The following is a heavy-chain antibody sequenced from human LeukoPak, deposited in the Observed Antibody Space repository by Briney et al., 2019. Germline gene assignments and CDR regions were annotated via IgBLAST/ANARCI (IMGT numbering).Heavy chain of an antibody. D-gene: IGHD3-16*01. Sequence: ASVKVSCKASGYTFTGYYMHWVRQAPGQGLEWMGWINPNSGGTNYAQKFQGRVTMTRDTSISTVYMELSGLRSDDTAVYYCTRGGSVNYAKVGFDPWGQGTLVTVSS. V-gene: IGHV1-2*02. J-gene: IGHJ5*02. CDR1: GYTFTGYY. CDR2: INPNSGGT. CDR3: TRGGSVNYAKVGFDP.